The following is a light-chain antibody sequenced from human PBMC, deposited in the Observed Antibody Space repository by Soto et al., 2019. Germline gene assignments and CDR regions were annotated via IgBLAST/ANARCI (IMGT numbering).Light chain of an antibody. CDR3: QQRSNWPTFT. J-gene: IGKJ5*01. CDR2: DAS. CDR1: QSVSNY. V-gene: IGKV3-11*01. Sequence: EIVLTQSPATLSLSPGERATLSCRASQSVSNYLAWYQQKPGQAHRLLIYDASNRATDIPARFSGSGSGTDFTLTISSLEPEDFAVYYGQQRSNWPTFTFGQGTRLEIK.